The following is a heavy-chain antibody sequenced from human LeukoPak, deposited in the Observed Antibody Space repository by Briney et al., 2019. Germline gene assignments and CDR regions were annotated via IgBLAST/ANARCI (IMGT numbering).Heavy chain of an antibody. D-gene: IGHD2-21*02. Sequence: GGSLRLSCAASGFIFSTYGMQWVRQAPGKGLEWVAVISYDGSNKRYTDSVKGRFTISRDNSKNTLYLQMNSLRAEDTAVYYCSAGLRGYFDYWGQGTLVTVSS. CDR2: ISYDGSNK. V-gene: IGHV3-30*03. CDR3: SAGLRGYFDY. J-gene: IGHJ4*02. CDR1: GFIFSTYG.